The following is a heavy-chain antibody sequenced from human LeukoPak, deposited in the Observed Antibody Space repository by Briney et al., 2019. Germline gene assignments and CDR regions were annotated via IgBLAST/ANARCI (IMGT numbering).Heavy chain of an antibody. CDR3: AMTYDFWSGYPG. V-gene: IGHV3-23*01. D-gene: IGHD3-3*01. Sequence: PGGSLRLSCVTSGFTFSTSAMGWVRQAPGTGLEWVSVVSDSGDYTSYADSVKGRFRISRDNSENTLYLQMNSLRTEDTAIYYSAMTYDFWSGYPGWGQGTLVTVSS. J-gene: IGHJ4*02. CDR1: GFTFSTSA. CDR2: VSDSGDYT.